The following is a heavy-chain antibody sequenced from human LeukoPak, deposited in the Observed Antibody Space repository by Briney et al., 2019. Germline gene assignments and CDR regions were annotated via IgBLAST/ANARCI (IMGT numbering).Heavy chain of an antibody. J-gene: IGHJ5*02. Sequence: GESLKISCKVSGDTFSTYWIGWVRQMPGKGLEWMGIIYPGDSDARYSPSFEGQVTISADKSITTAYLQWSSLKASDTAMYYCATWVDSSSWYWFDPWGQGTLVTVSS. CDR3: ATWVDSSSWYWFDP. V-gene: IGHV5-51*01. CDR2: IYPGDSDA. CDR1: GDTFSTYW. D-gene: IGHD6-13*01.